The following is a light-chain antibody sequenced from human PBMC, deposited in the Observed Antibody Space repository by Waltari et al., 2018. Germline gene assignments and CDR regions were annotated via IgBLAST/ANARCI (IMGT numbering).Light chain of an antibody. CDR1: QSMRNY. J-gene: IGKJ3*01. V-gene: IGKV3-11*01. CDR2: DAS. CDR3: QQRINWPIT. Sequence: EIVLTQSPATLSLSPGERATLPCRASQSMRNYLVWYQQKPGQAPRLLIYDASNRATGIPARFSGSGSGTDFTLTISSLEPEDFAVYYCQQRINWPITFGPGTKVDIK.